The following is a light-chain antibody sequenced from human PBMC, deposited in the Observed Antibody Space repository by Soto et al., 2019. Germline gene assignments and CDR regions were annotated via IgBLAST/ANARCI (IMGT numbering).Light chain of an antibody. CDR2: KSY. Sequence: DIQMTQSTSTLSASVGDRVTITCRASQSISSWLAWYQQKPGKTPKLLSYKSYSLQIGVPSRFSCSGSRTEFTLTIRSLQPDDFATYYCQQYNSHPYTFNQGTKLEIK. CDR1: QSISSW. CDR3: QQYNSHPYT. V-gene: IGKV1-5*03. J-gene: IGKJ2*01.